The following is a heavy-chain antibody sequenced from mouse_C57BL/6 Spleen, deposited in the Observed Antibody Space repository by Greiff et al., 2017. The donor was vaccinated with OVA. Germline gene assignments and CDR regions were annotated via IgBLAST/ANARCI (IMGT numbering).Heavy chain of an antibody. CDR2: IYPGDGDT. CDR3: ARGDSSDFDY. CDR1: GYAFSSSW. V-gene: IGHV1-82*01. Sequence: VQVVESGPELVKPGASVKISCKASGYAFSSSWMNWVKQRPGKGLEWIGRIYPGDGDTNYNGKFKGKATLTADKSSSTAYMQLSSLTSEDSAVYFCARGDSSDFDYWGQGTTLTVSS. J-gene: IGHJ2*01. D-gene: IGHD3-2*02.